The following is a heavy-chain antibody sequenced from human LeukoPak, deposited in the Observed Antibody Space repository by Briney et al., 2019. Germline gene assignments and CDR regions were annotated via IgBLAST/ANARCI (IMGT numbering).Heavy chain of an antibody. CDR3: AKTNVKYCSGGSCFDAFDI. V-gene: IGHV3-11*01. CDR2: ISSSGSTI. D-gene: IGHD2-15*01. Sequence: GGSLRLSCAASGFTFSDYYMSWIRQAPGKGLEWVSYISSSGSTIYYADSVKGRFTISRDNAKNSLYLQMNSVRAEDTAVYYCAKTNVKYCSGGSCFDAFDIWGQGTMVTVSS. CDR1: GFTFSDYY. J-gene: IGHJ3*02.